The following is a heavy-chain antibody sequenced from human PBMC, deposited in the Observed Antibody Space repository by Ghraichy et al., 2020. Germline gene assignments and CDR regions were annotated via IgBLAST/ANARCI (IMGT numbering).Heavy chain of an antibody. CDR3: AKGTPGGSGSGTFDY. V-gene: IGHV3-23*01. CDR2: ISGSGDGT. Sequence: ETLSLTCVASGFTFSNYAMSWVRQAPGKGLEWVSAISGSGDGTYYADSVKGRFTISRDNSKNTLYLQMNSLRAEDAAVYYCAKGTPGGSGSGTFDYWGQGTLVTVSS. CDR1: GFTFSNYA. J-gene: IGHJ4*02. D-gene: IGHD3-10*01.